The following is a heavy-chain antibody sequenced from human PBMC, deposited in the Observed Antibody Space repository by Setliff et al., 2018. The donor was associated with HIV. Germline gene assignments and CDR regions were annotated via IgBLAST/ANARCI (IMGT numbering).Heavy chain of an antibody. Sequence: GGSLRLSCAASRFTFSDYTMHWVRQAPGKGLEWVASISYDGTDKYYTDSMKGRFTISRDNSKNTLYLQMDDLRAEDTAVYYCVGMDIVVVLPPDVWGQGTTVTVSS. V-gene: IGHV3-30-3*01. D-gene: IGHD2-21*01. CDR3: VGMDIVVVLPPDV. CDR1: RFTFSDYT. CDR2: ISYDGTDK. J-gene: IGHJ6*02.